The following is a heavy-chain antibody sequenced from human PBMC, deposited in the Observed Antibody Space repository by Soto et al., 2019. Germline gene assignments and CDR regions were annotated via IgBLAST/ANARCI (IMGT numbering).Heavy chain of an antibody. Sequence: SETLSLTCSVSGASVSSTSYYWAWIRQSPGEGLQWIGSAYFSGNSYHNPSLSSRLHISLNLSKNDLSLELTSVTAADTAVYYCARHARYYNGFDVWGQGTTVTVSS. CDR2: AYFSGNS. CDR3: ARHARYYNGFDV. J-gene: IGHJ6*02. CDR1: GASVSSTSYY. V-gene: IGHV4-39*01.